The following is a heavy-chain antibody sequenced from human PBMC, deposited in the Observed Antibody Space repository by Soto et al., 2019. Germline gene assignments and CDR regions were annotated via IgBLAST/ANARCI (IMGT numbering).Heavy chain of an antibody. CDR1: GFTFSSYG. J-gene: IGHJ6*02. Sequence: QVQLVESGGGVVQPGRSLRLSCAASGFTFSSYGMHWVRQAPGKGLEWVAVIWYDGSNKYYADSVKGRFTISRDNSKNTLYLQMNSLRAEDTAVDYCARAVPPLGGVDVWGQGTTVTVSS. CDR3: ARAVPPLGGVDV. V-gene: IGHV3-33*01. CDR2: IWYDGSNK.